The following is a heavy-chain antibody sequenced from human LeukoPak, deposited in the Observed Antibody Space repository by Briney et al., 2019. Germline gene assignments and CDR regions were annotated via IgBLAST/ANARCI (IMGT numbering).Heavy chain of an antibody. J-gene: IGHJ4*02. Sequence: GGSLRLSCAASGFTVSSNYMSWVRQAPGKGLEWVSVIYSGGSTYYADSVKGRFTISRDSSKNTLYLQMNSLRAEDTAVYYCASNRVTTKPRFDYWGQGTLVTVSS. D-gene: IGHD4-17*01. CDR3: ASNRVTTKPRFDY. CDR1: GFTVSSNY. CDR2: IYSGGST. V-gene: IGHV3-66*01.